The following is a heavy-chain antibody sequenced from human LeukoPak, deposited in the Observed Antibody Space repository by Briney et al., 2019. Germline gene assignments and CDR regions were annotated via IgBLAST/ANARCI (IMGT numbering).Heavy chain of an antibody. CDR1: GYTFTGYY. Sequence: ASVKVSCKASGYTFTGYYMHWVRQAPGQGLEWMGWINPNSGGTNYAQKFQGRVTMTRDTSISTAYMELSRLRSDDTAVYYCARSRGGLFLGYYYYYMDVWGKGTTVTISS. V-gene: IGHV1-2*02. CDR3: ARSRGGLFLGYYYYYMDV. CDR2: INPNSGGT. D-gene: IGHD2-21*01. J-gene: IGHJ6*03.